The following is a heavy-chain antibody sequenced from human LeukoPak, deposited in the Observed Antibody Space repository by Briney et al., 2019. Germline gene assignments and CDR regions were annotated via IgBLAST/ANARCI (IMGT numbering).Heavy chain of an antibody. D-gene: IGHD3-16*01. J-gene: IGHJ4*02. CDR2: IIPILGIA. CDR1: GGTFSSYA. Sequence: ASVKVSCKASGGTFSSYAISWVRQAPGQGLEWMGRIIPILGIANYAQKFQGRVTITADKSTSTAYMELSSLRSEDTAVYYCAMMRYDALTNDYWGQGTLVTVSS. CDR3: AMMRYDALTNDY. V-gene: IGHV1-69*04.